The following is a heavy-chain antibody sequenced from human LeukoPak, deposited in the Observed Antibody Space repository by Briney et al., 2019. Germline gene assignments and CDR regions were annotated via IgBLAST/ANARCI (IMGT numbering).Heavy chain of an antibody. CDR3: ATPFWSGPFDY. D-gene: IGHD3-3*01. V-gene: IGHV4-39*01. CDR1: GFTFSSYA. J-gene: IGHJ4*02. CDR2: IYYSGST. Sequence: PGGSLRLSCAASGFTFSSYAMSWVRQPPGKGLEWIGSIYYSGSTYYNPSLKSRVTISVDTSKNQFSLKLSSVTAADTAVYYCATPFWSGPFDYWGQGTLVTVSS.